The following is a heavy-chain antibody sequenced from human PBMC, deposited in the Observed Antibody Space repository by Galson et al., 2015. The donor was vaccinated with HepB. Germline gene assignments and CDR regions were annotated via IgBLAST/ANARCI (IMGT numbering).Heavy chain of an antibody. CDR1: GFTFDDYA. D-gene: IGHD3-16*01. Sequence: SLRLSCAASGFTFDDYAMHWVRQAPGKGLEWVSGISWNSGSIGYADSVKGRFTISRDNAKNSLYLQMNSLRAEDTALYYCAKDRGGLRYYFDYWGQGTLVTVSS. CDR3: AKDRGGLRYYFDY. J-gene: IGHJ4*02. V-gene: IGHV3-9*01. CDR2: ISWNSGSI.